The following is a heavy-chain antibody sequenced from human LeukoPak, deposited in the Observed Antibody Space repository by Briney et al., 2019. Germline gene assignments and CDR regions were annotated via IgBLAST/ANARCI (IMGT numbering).Heavy chain of an antibody. Sequence: SVKVSCKASGGTFSSYAISWVRQAPGQGLEWMGRIIPIFGTANYAQKFQGRVTITTDESTSTAYMELSSLRSEDTAVYYCARSGGDCYYTDFDYWGQGTLVTVSS. CDR3: ARSGGDCYYTDFDY. D-gene: IGHD3-3*01. CDR1: GGTFSSYA. J-gene: IGHJ4*02. V-gene: IGHV1-69*05. CDR2: IIPIFGTA.